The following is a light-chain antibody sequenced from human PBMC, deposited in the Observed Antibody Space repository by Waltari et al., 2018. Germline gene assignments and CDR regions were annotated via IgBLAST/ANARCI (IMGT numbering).Light chain of an antibody. CDR3: GTWDRSLNIVM. J-gene: IGLJ3*02. V-gene: IGLV1-51*01. CDR2: QDY. Sequence: QSVLTQPPSVSAAPGQRVTISCSGSSFDFANGLVSWFQQLPGTAPKLLIYQDYKRPSEIPDRFSGSKSGTSATLGITGLQTGDEADYYCGTWDRSLNIVMFGGGTKLTVL. CDR1: SFDFANGL.